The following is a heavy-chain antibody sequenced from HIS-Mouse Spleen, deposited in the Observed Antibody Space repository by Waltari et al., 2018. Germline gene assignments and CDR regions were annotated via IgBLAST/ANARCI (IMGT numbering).Heavy chain of an antibody. V-gene: IGHV1-2*02. CDR2: INPNSGGT. CDR1: GYTFTGYY. D-gene: IGHD6-19*01. Sequence: QVQLVQSGAEVTKPGASVKVSCKASGYTFTGYYVHWVRPDPGQGLEWMGWINPNSGGTNYAQKFQGRVTMTRDTSISTAYMELSRLRSDDTAVYYCARDSAGIAVAVNYFDYWGQGTLVTVSS. CDR3: ARDSAGIAVAVNYFDY. J-gene: IGHJ4*02.